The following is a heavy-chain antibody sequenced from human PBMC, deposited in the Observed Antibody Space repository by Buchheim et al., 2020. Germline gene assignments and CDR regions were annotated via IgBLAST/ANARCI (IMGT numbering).Heavy chain of an antibody. Sequence: EVQVLEAGGGLVQPGESLRLSCAASGFSLSSYAMTWVRQAPGKGLEWVSSISSGGSTYYADSVKGRFTISRDNSKNTLYLQMNSLRAEDTAVYYCAKDTSSSWSFYYFDYWGQGTL. V-gene: IGHV3-23*01. CDR1: GFSLSSYA. CDR3: AKDTSSSWSFYYFDY. D-gene: IGHD6-13*01. J-gene: IGHJ4*02. CDR2: ISSGGST.